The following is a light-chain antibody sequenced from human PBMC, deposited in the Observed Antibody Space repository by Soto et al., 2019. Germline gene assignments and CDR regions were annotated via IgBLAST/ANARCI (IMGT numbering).Light chain of an antibody. CDR2: EVS. CDR1: SSDVGGYNY. V-gene: IGLV2-14*01. J-gene: IGLJ1*01. Sequence: QSALTQPASVSGSPGQSITISCTGTSSDVGGYNYVSWYQQLPGKAPKLIIYEVSNRPSGVSNRFSGSKSGNTASLTISGLQAEDEADYYCNSYTSKSTGVFGTGTKLTVL. CDR3: NSYTSKSTGV.